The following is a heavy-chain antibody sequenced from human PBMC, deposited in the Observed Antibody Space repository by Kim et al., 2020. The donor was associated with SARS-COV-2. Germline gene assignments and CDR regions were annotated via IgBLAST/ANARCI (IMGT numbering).Heavy chain of an antibody. D-gene: IGHD3-3*01. V-gene: IGHV4-4*07. CDR1: GGSISSYY. CDR2: IYTSGST. J-gene: IGHJ4*02. Sequence: SETLSLTCTVSGGSISSYYWSWIRQPAGKGLEWIGRIYTSGSTNYNPSLKSRVTMSVDTSKNQFSLKLSSVTAADTAVYYCARDSHYDFWSGYNKRFDYWGQGTLVTVSS. CDR3: ARDSHYDFWSGYNKRFDY.